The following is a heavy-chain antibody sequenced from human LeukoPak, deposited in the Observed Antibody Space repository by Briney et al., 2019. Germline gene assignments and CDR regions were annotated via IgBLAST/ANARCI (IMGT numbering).Heavy chain of an antibody. J-gene: IGHJ4*02. V-gene: IGHV4-34*01. CDR2: INHSGST. CDR3: ARFHSSGSFRY. CDR1: GGSISSYY. D-gene: IGHD6-19*01. Sequence: SETLSLTCTVSGGSISSYYWTWIRQPPGKGLEWIGEINHSGSTNYNPSLKSRVTISVDTSKNQFSLKLSSVTAADTAVYYCARFHSSGSFRYWGQGTLVTVSS.